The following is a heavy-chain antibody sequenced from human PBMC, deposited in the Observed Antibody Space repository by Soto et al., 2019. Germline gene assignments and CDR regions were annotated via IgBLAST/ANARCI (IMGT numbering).Heavy chain of an antibody. CDR1: GYTLSAYY. CDR2: IIPIFGTA. J-gene: IGHJ4*02. V-gene: IGHV1-69*13. CDR3: ARDGRGYYGSGSHFDY. Sequence: SVKVSCKASGYTLSAYYMHRVRQAPGQGLEWMGGIIPIFGTANYAQKFQGRVTITADESTSTAYMELSSLRSEDTAVYYCARDGRGYYGSGSHFDYWGQGTLVTVSS. D-gene: IGHD3-10*01.